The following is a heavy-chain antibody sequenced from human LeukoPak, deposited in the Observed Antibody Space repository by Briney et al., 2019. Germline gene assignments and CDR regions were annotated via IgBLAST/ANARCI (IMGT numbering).Heavy chain of an antibody. V-gene: IGHV1-8*01. D-gene: IGHD3-22*01. CDR1: GYTFTSYE. Sequence: ASVKVSCKASGYTFTSYEINWVRQATGQGLEWMGWMNPNSGNTGYAQKFQGRVTMTRNTSISTAYMELSSLRSEDTAVYYCARERDSSGYRDAFDIWGQGTMVTVSS. J-gene: IGHJ3*02. CDR3: ARERDSSGYRDAFDI. CDR2: MNPNSGNT.